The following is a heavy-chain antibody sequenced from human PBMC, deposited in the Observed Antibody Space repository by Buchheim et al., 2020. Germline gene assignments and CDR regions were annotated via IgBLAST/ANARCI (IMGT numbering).Heavy chain of an antibody. Sequence: EVQLVESGGGLVKPGGSLRLSCAASGFTFSSYSMNWVRQAPGKGLEWVSSISSSSSYIYYADSVKGRFTISRDNAKNSLFLQMKSRRAEETAVYYCTRGDEYSGYNLFDYGGQGTL. CDR1: GFTFSSYS. V-gene: IGHV3-21*01. J-gene: IGHJ4*02. D-gene: IGHD5-12*01. CDR2: ISSSSSYI. CDR3: TRGDEYSGYNLFDY.